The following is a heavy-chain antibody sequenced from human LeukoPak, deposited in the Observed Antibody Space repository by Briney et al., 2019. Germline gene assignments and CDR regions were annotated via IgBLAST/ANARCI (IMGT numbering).Heavy chain of an antibody. J-gene: IGHJ3*02. D-gene: IGHD3-22*01. Sequence: ASVKVSCKASGYTFTSYGISWVRQAPGQGLEWMGWISAYNGNTNYAQKLQGRVTMTTDTSTSTAYMELRSLRSDDTAVYYCARDRLSNYYDSSGYSFDAFDIWGQGTMVTVSS. CDR3: ARDRLSNYYDSSGYSFDAFDI. CDR1: GYTFTSYG. V-gene: IGHV1-18*01. CDR2: ISAYNGNT.